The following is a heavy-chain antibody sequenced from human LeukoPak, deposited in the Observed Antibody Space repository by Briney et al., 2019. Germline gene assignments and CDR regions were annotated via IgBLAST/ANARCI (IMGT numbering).Heavy chain of an antibody. J-gene: IGHJ6*02. V-gene: IGHV4-39*01. Sequence: SETLSLTCTVSGGSISSSSYYWGWIRQPPGKGLEWIGSIYYSGSTYYNPSLKSRVTISVDTSKNQFSLKLSSVTAADTAVYYCARVPSFLWSGYRKEYYYGMDVWGQGTTVTVSS. CDR2: IYYSGST. CDR1: GGSISSSSYY. D-gene: IGHD3-3*01. CDR3: ARVPSFLWSGYRKEYYYGMDV.